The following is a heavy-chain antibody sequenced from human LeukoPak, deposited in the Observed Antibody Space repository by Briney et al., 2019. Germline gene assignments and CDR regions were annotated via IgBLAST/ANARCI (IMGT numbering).Heavy chain of an antibody. D-gene: IGHD2-15*01. CDR3: ARGKWYDY. V-gene: IGHV4-61*05. CDR1: GGSISSSSYY. CDR2: IYYSGST. Sequence: SETLSLTCTVSGGSISSSSYYWGWIRQPPGKGLEWIGYIYYSGSTNYNPSLKSRVTISVDTSKNQFSLKLSSVTAADTAVYYCARGKWYDYWGQGTLVTVSS. J-gene: IGHJ4*02.